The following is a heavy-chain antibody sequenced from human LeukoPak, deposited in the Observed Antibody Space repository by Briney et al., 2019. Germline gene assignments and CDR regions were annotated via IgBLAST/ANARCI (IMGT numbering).Heavy chain of an antibody. Sequence: GGSLRLSCAASGFTFSSYWMSWVRQAPGKGLEWVANIKQDGSEKYYVDSVKGRFTISRDNSKNTLYLQMNSLRAEDTAVYYCAKGYRRVEMAGRVIDYWGQGTLVTVSS. CDR2: IKQDGSEK. CDR3: AKGYRRVEMAGRVIDY. J-gene: IGHJ4*02. V-gene: IGHV3-7*03. D-gene: IGHD3-3*01. CDR1: GFTFSSYW.